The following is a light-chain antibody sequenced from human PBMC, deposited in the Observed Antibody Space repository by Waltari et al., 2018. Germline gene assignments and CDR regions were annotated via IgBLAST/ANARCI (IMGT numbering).Light chain of an antibody. J-gene: IGLJ3*02. CDR2: EVT. Sequence: QSALTQPASVSGSPGQSITISCTGTSSDIGAYNYVSWYQQHPGKAPTIMISEVTNRPSGVPDRFSGSKAGNTASLRRSGLQAEDEADYYCSSYRSRNTPVLFGGGTTLTVV. V-gene: IGLV2-14*01. CDR3: SSYRSRNTPVL. CDR1: SSDIGAYNY.